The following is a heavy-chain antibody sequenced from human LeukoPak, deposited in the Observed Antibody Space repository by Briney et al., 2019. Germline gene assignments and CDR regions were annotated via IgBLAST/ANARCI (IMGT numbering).Heavy chain of an antibody. V-gene: IGHV4-4*07. CDR1: GGSISSYY. CDR3: ARDRSNYGDYVFSWFDP. CDR2: IYTSGST. D-gene: IGHD4-17*01. J-gene: IGHJ5*02. Sequence: SETLSLTCTVSGGSISSYYWSWIRQPAGKGLEWIGRIYTSGSTNYNPSLKSRVTMSVDTSKNQFSLKLSSVTAADTAVYYCARDRSNYGDYVFSWFDPWGQGTLVTVSS.